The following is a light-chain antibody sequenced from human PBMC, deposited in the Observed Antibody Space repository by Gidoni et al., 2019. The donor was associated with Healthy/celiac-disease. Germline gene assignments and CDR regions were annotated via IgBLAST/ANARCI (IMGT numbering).Light chain of an antibody. J-gene: IGKJ1*01. CDR3: QQYNNWPLWT. Sequence: EIVMTQSPATLSVSPGERATLSCRASQSVSSHLAWYQQKPGQAPRLLIYGASTRATGYPARFNGSGSWERVTLNIQQLESGDFAVYYCQQYNNWPLWTFGQGTKVEIK. CDR1: QSVSSH. CDR2: GAS. V-gene: IGKV3-15*01.